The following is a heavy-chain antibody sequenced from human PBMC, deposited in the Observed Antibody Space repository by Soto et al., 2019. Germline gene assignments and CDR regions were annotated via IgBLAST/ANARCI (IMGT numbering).Heavy chain of an antibody. CDR3: AKGKIEVEWLFPNWFDP. J-gene: IGHJ5*02. V-gene: IGHV3-23*01. CDR2: ISGSGGST. D-gene: IGHD3-3*01. Sequence: PGGSLRLSCGASGFTFNSYAMSWVRQAPGKGLEWVSAISGSGGSTYYADSVKGRFTISRDNSKNTLYLQMNSLRAEDTAVYYCAKGKIEVEWLFPNWFDPWGQGTLVTVSS. CDR1: GFTFNSYA.